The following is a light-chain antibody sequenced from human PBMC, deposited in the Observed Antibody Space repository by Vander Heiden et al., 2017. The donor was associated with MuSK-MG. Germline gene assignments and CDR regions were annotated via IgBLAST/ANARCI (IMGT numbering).Light chain of an antibody. Sequence: QSALTQPASCSGSPGQSITISCTGTSSAVGGHNFVSWYQHHPGKAPKLMIYDVDNRPSGVSNRFSGSKSGNTASLTLSGLQAEDEADYYCSSYARGTTLVLFGGGTKLTVL. J-gene: IGLJ2*01. V-gene: IGLV2-14*03. CDR2: DVD. CDR1: SSAVGGHNF. CDR3: SSYARGTTLVL.